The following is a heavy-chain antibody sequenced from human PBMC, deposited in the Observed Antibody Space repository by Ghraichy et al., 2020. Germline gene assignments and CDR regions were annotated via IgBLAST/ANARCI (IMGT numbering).Heavy chain of an antibody. D-gene: IGHD5-12*01. CDR3: ESSVRDIGVRSTGRAGIDS. CDR1: GFTFSSYN. J-gene: IGHJ5*01. V-gene: IGHV3-21*01. Sequence: GGSLRLSCAASGFTFSSYNMNWVRQAPGKGLEWVSSITGSGNYIYYADSVKGRFTISRDNAKNSLYLQMNSLRAEDTAVYYCESSVRDIGVRSTGRAGIDSWGPRTLVTVS. CDR2: ITGSGNYI.